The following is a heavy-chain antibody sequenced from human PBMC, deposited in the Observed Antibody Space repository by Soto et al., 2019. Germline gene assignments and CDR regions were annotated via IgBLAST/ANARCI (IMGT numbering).Heavy chain of an antibody. V-gene: IGHV1-3*01. CDR3: AGGSSSSSWYNWFDP. CDR1: GYTFTSYA. Sequence: ASVKVSCKASGYTFTSYAMHWVRQAPGQRLEWMGWISAGNGNTKYSEKFQDRVTITRDTSASTAYMELSSLRSEDTAVYYCAGGSSSSSWYNWFDPWGQGTLVTVS. CDR2: ISAGNGNT. J-gene: IGHJ5*02. D-gene: IGHD6-13*01.